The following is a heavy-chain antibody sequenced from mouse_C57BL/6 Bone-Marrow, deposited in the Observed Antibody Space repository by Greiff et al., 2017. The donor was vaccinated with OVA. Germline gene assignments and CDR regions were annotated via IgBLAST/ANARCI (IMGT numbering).Heavy chain of an antibody. CDR2: INPDSSTI. CDR1: GIDFSRYW. CDR3: ARADYYGSSYGVYWNFDV. V-gene: IGHV4-1*01. D-gene: IGHD1-1*01. J-gene: IGHJ1*03. Sequence: EVQLQESGGGLVQPGGSLKLSCAASGIDFSRYWMSWVRRAPGKGLEWIGEINPDSSTINYAPSLKDKFIISRDNAKNTLYLQMSKVRSEDTALYYCARADYYGSSYGVYWNFDVWGTGTTVTVSS.